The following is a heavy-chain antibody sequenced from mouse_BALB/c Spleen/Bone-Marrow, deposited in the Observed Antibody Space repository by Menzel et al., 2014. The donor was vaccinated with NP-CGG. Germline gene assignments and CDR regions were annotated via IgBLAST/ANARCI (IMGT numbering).Heavy chain of an antibody. CDR2: IHPYNDDS. V-gene: IGHV1-14*01. CDR1: GYTFTSYV. D-gene: IGHD2-14*01. CDR3: ARWGRYDWYFDV. J-gene: IGHJ1*01. Sequence: EVQLQQSGPELVKPGASVKMSCKASGYTFTSYVMHWVKQKPGQSLEWIGYIHPYNDDSKYNEKFEGKATLTSDKSSSTAYMELSSLTSEASAVYYCARWGRYDWYFDVWGAGTTVTVSS.